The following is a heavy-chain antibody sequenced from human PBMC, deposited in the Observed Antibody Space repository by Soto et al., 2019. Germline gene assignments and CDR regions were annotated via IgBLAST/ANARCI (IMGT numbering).Heavy chain of an antibody. CDR1: GGTFSSYA. CDR3: AASLLVVVPAATSYNYYYYGMDV. Sequence: SVKVSCKASGGTFSSYAISWVRQAPGQGLEWMGGIIPIFGTANYAQKFQGRVTITADESTSTAYMELSSLRSEDTAVYYCAASLLVVVPAATSYNYYYYGMDVWGQGTTVTVSS. CDR2: IIPIFGTA. J-gene: IGHJ6*02. V-gene: IGHV1-69*13. D-gene: IGHD2-2*01.